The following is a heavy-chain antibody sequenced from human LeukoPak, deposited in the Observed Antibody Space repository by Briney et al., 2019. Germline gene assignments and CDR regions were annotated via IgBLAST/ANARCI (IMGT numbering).Heavy chain of an antibody. CDR1: GFTFSSYA. CDR3: AREQGRGSTWYPEYFQP. Sequence: PGGSLRLSCAASGFTFSSYAIHWVRQAPGKGLEWVAVISYDGSNKYYADSVKGRFTISRDNSKNTLYLQMNSLRAEDTAVYYCAREQGRGSTWYPEYFQPWGQGTLVIVSS. V-gene: IGHV3-30*04. CDR2: ISYDGSNK. D-gene: IGHD6-13*01. J-gene: IGHJ1*01.